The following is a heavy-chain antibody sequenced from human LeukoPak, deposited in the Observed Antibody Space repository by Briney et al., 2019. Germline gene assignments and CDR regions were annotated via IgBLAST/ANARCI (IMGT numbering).Heavy chain of an antibody. CDR3: ARDRWLQSNYYMDV. CDR2: ISWKSDRI. CDR1: GFTFDDYA. D-gene: IGHD5-24*01. J-gene: IGHJ6*03. Sequence: GGSLRLSCAASGFTFDDYAMHWVRQAPGKGLEWVSGISWKSDRIGYADSVKGRFTISRDNAKNSLYLQMNSLRAEDTAVYYCARDRWLQSNYYMDVWGKGTTVTISS. V-gene: IGHV3-9*01.